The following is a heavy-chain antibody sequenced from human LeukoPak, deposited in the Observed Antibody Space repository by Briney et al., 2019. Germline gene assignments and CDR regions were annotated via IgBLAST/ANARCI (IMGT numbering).Heavy chain of an antibody. CDR2: IKGDGSGT. V-gene: IGHV3-74*01. Sequence: GGSLRLSCAASGFTSFSNYWIHWVRQAPGKGLVWVSRIKGDGSGTIYADSVKGRFTISRDNARNTVYLQMNGLRVEDTAVYYCARDRNYQLSPPWGQGTLVTVSS. D-gene: IGHD2-2*01. J-gene: IGHJ4*02. CDR1: GFTSFSNYW. CDR3: ARDRNYQLSPP.